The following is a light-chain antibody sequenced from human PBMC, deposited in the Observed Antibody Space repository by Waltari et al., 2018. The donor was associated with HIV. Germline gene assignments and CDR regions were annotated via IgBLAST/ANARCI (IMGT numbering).Light chain of an antibody. CDR3: CSYAGSYV. Sequence: QSALPQPPSVSESPGQSVTISRPGTSSDAGNYNSVSCHQQHPGKAPKLMIYDVSKRPSGVPDRFSGSKSGNTASLTISGLQAEDEADYYCCSYAGSYVFGIGTEVTVL. CDR1: SSDAGNYNS. J-gene: IGLJ1*01. CDR2: DVS. V-gene: IGLV2-11*01.